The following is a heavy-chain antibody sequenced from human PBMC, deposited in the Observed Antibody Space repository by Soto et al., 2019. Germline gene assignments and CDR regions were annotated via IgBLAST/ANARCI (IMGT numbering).Heavy chain of an antibody. D-gene: IGHD4-17*01. Sequence: PAGSLRLSCAASGFTFSSRWMHWVRQAPGKGLVWVSRINSDGTTITYADSVKGRFTISRDNAKNTLYLQMNSLRAEDTAVYYCARGTQTTVTTRLFDCWGQGTLVTVSS. CDR2: INSDGTTI. CDR1: GFTFSSRW. J-gene: IGHJ4*02. V-gene: IGHV3-74*01. CDR3: ARGTQTTVTTRLFDC.